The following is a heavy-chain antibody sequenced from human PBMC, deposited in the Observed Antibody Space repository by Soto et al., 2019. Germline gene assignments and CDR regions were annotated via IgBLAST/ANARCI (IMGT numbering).Heavy chain of an antibody. V-gene: IGHV4-30-4*01. D-gene: IGHD3-3*01. CDR3: ARVGRGGSYDFWSGTRNFDY. J-gene: IGHJ4*02. CDR1: GGSISSGAYY. Sequence: SVTLSLTGIVSGGSISSGAYYWSWIRQPPGPGLEWFGYIYYSGSTYYNPSLKSRVTISVDTSKNQFSLKLSSVTAADTAVYYCARVGRGGSYDFWSGTRNFDYWGQGTLVTVSS. CDR2: IYYSGST.